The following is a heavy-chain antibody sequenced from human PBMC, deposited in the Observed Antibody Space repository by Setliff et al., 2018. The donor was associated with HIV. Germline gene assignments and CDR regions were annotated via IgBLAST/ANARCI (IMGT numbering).Heavy chain of an antibody. CDR1: GYSFTGYY. D-gene: IGHD6-19*01. J-gene: IGHJ6*03. CDR2: INPNSGGT. V-gene: IGHV1-2*06. CDR3: ARVQTMAVAGTQYYYMDV. Sequence: ASVKVSCKASGYSFTGYYMHWVRQAPGQGLEWMGRINPNSGGTNYAQKFQGRVTMTRDTSISTAYMELSRLRSEDTAVYYCARVQTMAVAGTQYYYMDVWGKGTTVTVSS.